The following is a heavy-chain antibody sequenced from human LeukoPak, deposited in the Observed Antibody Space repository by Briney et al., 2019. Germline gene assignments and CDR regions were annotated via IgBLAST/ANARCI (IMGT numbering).Heavy chain of an antibody. CDR2: INPNSGDT. CDR1: GYTFTGNY. CDR3: ATHRGDS. J-gene: IGHJ5*02. Sequence: ASVRVSCKASGYTFTGNYLNWWGQAPGQGLEGMGWINPNSGDTKYAQKFQGSVTMTRDTSINTAYMELSRLRSDDTAIYYCATHRGDSWGQGTLVTVSS. V-gene: IGHV1-2*02. D-gene: IGHD2-21*01.